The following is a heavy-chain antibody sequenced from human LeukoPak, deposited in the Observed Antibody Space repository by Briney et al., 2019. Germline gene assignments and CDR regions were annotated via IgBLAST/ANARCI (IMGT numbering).Heavy chain of an antibody. J-gene: IGHJ4*02. CDR2: ISGSGGST. V-gene: IGHV3-23*01. CDR3: AKDMGMGSGWFFFDY. D-gene: IGHD6-19*01. Sequence: PGGSLRLSCAASGFTFNSYAMSWVRQAPGKGLEWVSAISGSGGSTYYADSVKGRFTISRDNSKNTLYLQMNSLRAEDTAVYYCAKDMGMGSGWFFFDYWGQGTLVTASS. CDR1: GFTFNSYA.